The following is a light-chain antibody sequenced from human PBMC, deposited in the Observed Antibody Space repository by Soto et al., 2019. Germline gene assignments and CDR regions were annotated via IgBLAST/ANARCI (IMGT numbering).Light chain of an antibody. V-gene: IGKV3-11*01. Sequence: EIVLTQSPATLSLSPGERATLSCRASQSVSSYLAWYQQKPGQAPRLLIYDASNRATGIPARFSGSGSGTAFTLTISSLEPEDFAVYYCQQRSNLPPAYTFGQGTKLEIK. J-gene: IGKJ2*01. CDR1: QSVSSY. CDR3: QQRSNLPPAYT. CDR2: DAS.